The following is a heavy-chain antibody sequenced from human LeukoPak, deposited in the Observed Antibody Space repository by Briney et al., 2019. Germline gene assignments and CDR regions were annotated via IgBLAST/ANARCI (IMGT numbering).Heavy chain of an antibody. Sequence: SQTLALTCDISGDNVSSNTAAWNWIRQSPSRGLEWLGRTYYTSRWYNDYVESVKSRITINPDTSKNHFSLQLNSVTPEDTAVYYVARERGNCFPPWAQGTLVPVSS. CDR3: ARERGNCFPP. D-gene: IGHD3-10*01. V-gene: IGHV6-1*01. CDR2: TYYTSRWYN. J-gene: IGHJ5*02. CDR1: GDNVSSNTAA.